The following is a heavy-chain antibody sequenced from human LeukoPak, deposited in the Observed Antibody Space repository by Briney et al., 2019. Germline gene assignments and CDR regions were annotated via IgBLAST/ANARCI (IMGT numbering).Heavy chain of an antibody. D-gene: IGHD3-22*01. CDR3: ARVSAEVSHYYDSSGYYRT. CDR2: IIPIFGTA. CDR1: GGTFSSYA. J-gene: IGHJ5*02. Sequence: GSSVKVSCKASGGTFSSYAISWVRQAPGQGLEWMGGIIPIFGTANYAQKFQGRVTITADESTRTAYMEMSRLRYEETGVYYCARVSAEVSHYYDSSGYYRTWGQGTLVTVSS. V-gene: IGHV1-69*01.